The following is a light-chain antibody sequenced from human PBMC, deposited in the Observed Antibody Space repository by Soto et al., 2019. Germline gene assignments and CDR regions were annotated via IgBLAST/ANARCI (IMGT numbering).Light chain of an antibody. CDR2: DNN. CDR3: GTWDSSLSFVV. Sequence: QSVLTQPPSVSAAPGQKVTISCSGSGSNIENNYVSWYQQLPGTAPKLLIYDNNKRPSGIPDRFSGSKSGTSATLGITGLQTGDEADYYCGTWDSSLSFVVFGGGTQLTVL. CDR1: GSNIENNY. V-gene: IGLV1-51*01. J-gene: IGLJ2*01.